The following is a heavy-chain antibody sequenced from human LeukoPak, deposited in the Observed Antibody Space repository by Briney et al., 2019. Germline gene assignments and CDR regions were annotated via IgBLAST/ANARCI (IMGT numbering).Heavy chain of an antibody. CDR3: AGGVWPGSMDV. D-gene: IGHD3-10*01. Sequence: PSETLSLTCAVYGGSFSGYYWSWIRQPPGKGLEWIGEINHSGSTNYNPSLKSRVTISVDTSKNQFSLKLSSVTAADTAVYYCAGGVWPGSMDVWGQGTTVTVSS. CDR1: GGSFSGYY. CDR2: INHSGST. J-gene: IGHJ6*02. V-gene: IGHV4-34*01.